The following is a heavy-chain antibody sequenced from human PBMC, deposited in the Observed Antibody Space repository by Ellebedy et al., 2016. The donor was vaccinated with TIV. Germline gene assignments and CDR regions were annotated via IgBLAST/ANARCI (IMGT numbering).Heavy chain of an antibody. CDR1: GFTFSDYY. V-gene: IGHV3-11*01. CDR3: AGSFSHYDYVWGSYRGGMDV. D-gene: IGHD3-16*02. CDR2: ISSSGSTI. Sequence: GGSLRLXXAASGFTFSDYYMSWIRQAPGKGLEWVSYISSSGSTIYYADSVKGRFTISRDNAKNSLYLQMNSLRAEDTAVYYCAGSFSHYDYVWGSYRGGMDVWGQGTTVTVSS. J-gene: IGHJ6*02.